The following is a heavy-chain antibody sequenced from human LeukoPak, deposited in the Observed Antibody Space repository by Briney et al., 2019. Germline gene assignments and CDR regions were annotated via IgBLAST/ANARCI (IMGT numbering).Heavy chain of an antibody. D-gene: IGHD3-22*01. CDR2: INHSGIT. V-gene: IGHV4-34*01. CDR1: GGSFSGYY. Sequence: SETLSLTCAVYGGSFSGYYWSWIRQPPGKGLEWIGEINHSGITNYNPSLKSRVTISVDTSKNQFSLKLTSVTAADTAVYYCARSYYYESSSYGDIDYWGQGALVTVSS. J-gene: IGHJ4*02. CDR3: ARSYYYESSSYGDIDY.